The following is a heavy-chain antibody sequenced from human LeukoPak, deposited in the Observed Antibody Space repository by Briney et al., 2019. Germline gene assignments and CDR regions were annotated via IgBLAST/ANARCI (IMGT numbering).Heavy chain of an antibody. CDR2: IYHSGST. D-gene: IGHD2-15*01. Sequence: NPSETLSLTCTVSGYSISSGYYWGWIRQPPGKGLEWIGSIYHSGSTYYNPSLKSRVTISVDTSKNQFSLKVTSVTAADTAVYYCARETVVPVGFAYWGQGTLVTVSS. CDR3: ARETVVPVGFAY. J-gene: IGHJ4*02. V-gene: IGHV4-38-2*02. CDR1: GYSISSGYY.